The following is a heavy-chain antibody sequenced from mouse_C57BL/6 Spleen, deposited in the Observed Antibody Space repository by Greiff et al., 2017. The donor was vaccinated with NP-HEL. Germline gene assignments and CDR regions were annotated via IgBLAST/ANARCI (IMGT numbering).Heavy chain of an antibody. CDR3: ARRAIRTDWYFDV. J-gene: IGHJ1*03. Sequence: EVQLVESGGGLVKPGGSLKLSCAASGFTFSDYGMHWVRQAPEKGLEWVAYISSGSSTIYYADTVKGRFTISRDNAKNTLFLQMTSLRSEDTAMYYCARRAIRTDWYFDVWGTGTTVTVSS. D-gene: IGHD3-1*01. V-gene: IGHV5-17*01. CDR1: GFTFSDYG. CDR2: ISSGSSTI.